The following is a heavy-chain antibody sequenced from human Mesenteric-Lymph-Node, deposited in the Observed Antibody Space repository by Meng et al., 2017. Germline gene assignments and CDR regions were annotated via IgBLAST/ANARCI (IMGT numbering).Heavy chain of an antibody. CDR3: SHRSVGSSRVFDY. D-gene: IGHD6-13*01. CDR1: RFTLNTIGVG. Sequence: SGPTLVKHTQTLTLTCTYSRFTLNTIGVGLGWIRQPAAKALEWLARIYWNDDKRYSPSLKSRPSVTKDTSKNQGILTMTNIDPVDTATYYCSHRSVGSSRVFDYWGQGTLVTVSS. J-gene: IGHJ4*02. V-gene: IGHV2-5*01. CDR2: IYWNDDK.